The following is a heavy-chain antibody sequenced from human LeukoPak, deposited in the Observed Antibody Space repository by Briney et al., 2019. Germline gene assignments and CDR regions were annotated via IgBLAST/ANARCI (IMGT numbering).Heavy chain of an antibody. CDR1: GFTFSSYS. CDR2: ISYDGSNK. D-gene: IGHD5-18*01. V-gene: IGHV3-30*03. Sequence: GGSLRLSCAASGFTFSSYSMNWVRQAPGKGLEWVAVISYDGSNKYYADSVKGRFTISRDNSKNTLYLQMNSLRAEDTAVYYCARVPAIGPDAFDIWGQGTMVTVSS. CDR3: ARVPAIGPDAFDI. J-gene: IGHJ3*02.